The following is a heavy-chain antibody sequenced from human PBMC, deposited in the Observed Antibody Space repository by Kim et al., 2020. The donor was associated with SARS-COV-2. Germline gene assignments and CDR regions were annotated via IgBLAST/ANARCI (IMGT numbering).Heavy chain of an antibody. Sequence: GSLRLSCAASGFTISGSWMSWVRQAPGRGLEWVGNINQDGSEKDYVDSVKGRFTISRDNAKNSLYLQMNSLRAEDTAVYYCARGRGWFPDWGQGTLVTVSS. CDR1: GFTISGSW. V-gene: IGHV3-7*01. D-gene: IGHD2-15*01. CDR3: ARGRGWFPD. CDR2: INQDGSEK. J-gene: IGHJ4*02.